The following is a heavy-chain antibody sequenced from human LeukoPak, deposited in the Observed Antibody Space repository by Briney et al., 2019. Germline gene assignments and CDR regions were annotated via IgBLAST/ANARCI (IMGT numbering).Heavy chain of an antibody. D-gene: IGHD3-22*01. CDR2: IYYSGST. CDR1: GGSISSSSYY. Sequence: TSETLSLTCTVSGGSISSSSYYWGWIRQPPGKGLEWIGSIYYSGSTYYNPSLKSRVTISVDTSKNQFSLNLNSVTAADTAVYFCARDEGSAYPFDYWGQGTLVTVSS. J-gene: IGHJ4*02. V-gene: IGHV4-39*07. CDR3: ARDEGSAYPFDY.